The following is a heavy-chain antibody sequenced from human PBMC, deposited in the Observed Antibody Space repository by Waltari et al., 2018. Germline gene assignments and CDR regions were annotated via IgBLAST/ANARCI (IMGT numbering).Heavy chain of an antibody. CDR3: ARVATKTYSSPVPGRPYYYGMDV. CDR1: GFTFSRYW. CDR2: INSDGSST. D-gene: IGHD3-22*01. V-gene: IGHV3-74*01. J-gene: IGHJ6*02. Sequence: EEQLVESGGGLAQPGESLRLSCAASGFTFSRYWMDWVRQAPGKGLVWVSRINSDGSSTTYADSVKGRFTISRGNGKNTLYVQMNRLRAEDTAVYYCARVATKTYSSPVPGRPYYYGMDVWGQGTTVTVSS.